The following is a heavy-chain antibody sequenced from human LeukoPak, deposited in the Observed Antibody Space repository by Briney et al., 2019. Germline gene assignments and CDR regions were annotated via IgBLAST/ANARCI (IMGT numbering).Heavy chain of an antibody. Sequence: PGGPLRLSCVASGFTFSSYEMNWVRQAPGKGLEWVSYISTSGTTIHYADSVKGRFTISRDDAKNSLYLQMNSLRAEDTAVYYCARRPYTRSDAPNAFDIWGQGTMVTVSP. CDR1: GFTFSSYE. V-gene: IGHV3-48*03. CDR2: ISTSGTTI. CDR3: ARRPYTRSDAPNAFDI. D-gene: IGHD1-26*01. J-gene: IGHJ3*02.